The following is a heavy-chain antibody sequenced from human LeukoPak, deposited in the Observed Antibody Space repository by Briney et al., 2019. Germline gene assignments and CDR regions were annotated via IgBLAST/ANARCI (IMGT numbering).Heavy chain of an antibody. V-gene: IGHV3-48*01. CDR3: ARESYYYDSSGYYSPAGFDY. CDR1: GFTVSSNY. D-gene: IGHD3-22*01. CDR2: ISSSSITI. Sequence: GGSLRLSCAASGFTVSSNYMRWVRQAPGKGLEWVSYISSSSITIYYADSVKGRFAISRDNAKNSLYLQMNSLRAEDTAVYYCARESYYYDSSGYYSPAGFDYWGQGTLVTVSS. J-gene: IGHJ4*02.